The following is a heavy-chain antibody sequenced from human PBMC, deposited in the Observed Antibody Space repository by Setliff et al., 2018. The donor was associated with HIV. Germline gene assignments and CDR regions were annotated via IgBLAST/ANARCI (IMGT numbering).Heavy chain of an antibody. V-gene: IGHV3-21*01. CDR1: GFTFSSYS. CDR2: ISSSSSYI. Sequence: GGSLRLPCAASGFTFSSYSMNWVRQAPGKGLEWVSSISSSSSYIYYADSLKGRFTISRDNAKNSLYLQMNSLRAEDTAVYYCARAVHSGWYYFDYWGQGTLVTVSS. CDR3: ARAVHSGWYYFDY. J-gene: IGHJ4*02. D-gene: IGHD6-19*01.